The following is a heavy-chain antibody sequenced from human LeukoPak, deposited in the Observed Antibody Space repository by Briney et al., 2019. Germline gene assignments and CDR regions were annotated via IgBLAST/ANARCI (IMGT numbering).Heavy chain of an antibody. CDR3: ARDIVLIAVAVRGSFDI. D-gene: IGHD6-19*01. CDR1: GFPFDDYG. J-gene: IGHJ3*02. CDR2: INWNGGST. V-gene: IGHV3-20*04. Sequence: PGGSRRLSCAASGFPFDDYGMNWVRQVPGKGLEWVSGINWNGGSTGYADSVKGRFTISRDNAKNSLYLQMKSLRAEDTALYYCARDIVLIAVAVRGSFDIWGQGTMVTVSS.